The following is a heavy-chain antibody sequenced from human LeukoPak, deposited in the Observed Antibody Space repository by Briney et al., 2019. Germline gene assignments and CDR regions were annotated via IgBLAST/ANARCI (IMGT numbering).Heavy chain of an antibody. V-gene: IGHV4-39*01. Sequence: ASETLSLTCTVSGGSISSSSYYWGWIRQPPGKGLEWIGNIYYSGSTYYNPSLKSRVTISVDTSKNQFSLKLSSVTAADTAVYYCARITGRWLQLDFYFDYWGQGTLVTVSS. CDR2: IYYSGST. J-gene: IGHJ4*02. D-gene: IGHD5-24*01. CDR1: GGSISSSSYY. CDR3: ARITGRWLQLDFYFDY.